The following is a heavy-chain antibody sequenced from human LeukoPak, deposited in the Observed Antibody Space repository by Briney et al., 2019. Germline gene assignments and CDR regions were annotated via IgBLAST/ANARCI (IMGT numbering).Heavy chain of an antibody. CDR2: VYSGGSS. J-gene: IGHJ4*02. V-gene: IGHV4-59*02. CDR1: GGSVSNYH. Sequence: SHTQSLTCSISGGSVSNYHWNYIRQSPGKGMQRIGFVYSGGSSNYNPSLKSRVAMSVDKSRNQFSLRLRSVTAADTAMYYCARDGGTMTGYMYYFDHWGQGTLVTVSS. CDR3: ARDGGTMTGYMYYFDH. D-gene: IGHD1-1*01.